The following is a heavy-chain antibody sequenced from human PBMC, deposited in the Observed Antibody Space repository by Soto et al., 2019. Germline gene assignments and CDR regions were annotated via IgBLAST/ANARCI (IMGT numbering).Heavy chain of an antibody. CDR2: VWYDGSNK. V-gene: IGHV3-33*01. CDR3: ARDEYNYGYFDY. Sequence: QVQLVESGGGVVQPGRSLRLSCAASGFTFSSYGIHWVRQAPGKGLEWVAVVWYDGSNKYYADSVKGRFTISRDNSKNTLYLQMNRLRAEDAAVYYCARDEYNYGYFDYWGQGTLVTVSS. J-gene: IGHJ4*02. CDR1: GFTFSSYG. D-gene: IGHD5-18*01.